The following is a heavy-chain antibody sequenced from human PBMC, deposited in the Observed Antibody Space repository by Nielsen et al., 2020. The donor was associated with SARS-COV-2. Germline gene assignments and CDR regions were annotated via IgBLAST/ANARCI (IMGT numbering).Heavy chain of an antibody. Sequence: SETLSLTCTVSGGSISSSSYYWGWIRQPPGKGLEWIGSIYYSGSTYYNPSLKSRVTISVDTSKNQFSLKLSPVAAADTAVYYCAREYSSLVSYHYYMDVWGKGTTVTVSS. CDR1: GGSISSSSYY. CDR3: AREYSSLVSYHYYMDV. V-gene: IGHV4-39*07. CDR2: IYYSGST. J-gene: IGHJ6*03. D-gene: IGHD6-19*01.